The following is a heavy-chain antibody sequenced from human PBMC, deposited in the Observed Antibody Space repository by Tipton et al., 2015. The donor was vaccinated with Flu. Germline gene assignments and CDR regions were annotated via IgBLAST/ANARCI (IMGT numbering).Heavy chain of an antibody. CDR2: LSSSSGTI. CDR1: GFTFSSHS. V-gene: IGHV3-48*04. CDR3: ARAVGGSGSY. Sequence: QLVQSGGGLVQPGGSLGLSCAASGFTFSSHSMNWVRQAPGRGLEWVSYLSSSSGTIYYADSVRGRFTISRDNAKNSLYLQMDSLRVEDTAVYYCARAVGGSGSYWGQGTLVTVSS. D-gene: IGHD3-10*01. J-gene: IGHJ4*02.